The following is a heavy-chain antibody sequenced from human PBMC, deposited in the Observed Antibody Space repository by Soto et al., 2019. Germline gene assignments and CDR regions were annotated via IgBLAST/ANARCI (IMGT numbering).Heavy chain of an antibody. CDR1: GGAINDHY. CDR3: ASVRTGYFDN. J-gene: IGHJ4*01. V-gene: IGHV4-59*11. CDR2: IYYNGNT. Sequence: KPSETLSLTCTLSGGAINDHYWSFIRQPPGKGLEWIGYIYYNGNTNYNPSLESRVTISVDRSRNQFSLRLTSLTAADTAVYYCASVRTGYFDNWDRGALVDVSS. D-gene: IGHD3-10*01.